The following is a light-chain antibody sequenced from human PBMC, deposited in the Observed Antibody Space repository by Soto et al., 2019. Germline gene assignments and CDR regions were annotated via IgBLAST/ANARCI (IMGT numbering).Light chain of an antibody. J-gene: IGKJ1*01. CDR1: QTITTY. Sequence: DIQMTLSPSSLSESVGNRVTITCRASQTITTYLNWYQQKPGKAPQLLIYGASTLQSGVPSRFTGSGYGTDFTLTISSLQPDDFATYHYQQSHSTPWTFGQGTKVDIK. V-gene: IGKV1-39*01. CDR2: GAS. CDR3: QQSHSTPWT.